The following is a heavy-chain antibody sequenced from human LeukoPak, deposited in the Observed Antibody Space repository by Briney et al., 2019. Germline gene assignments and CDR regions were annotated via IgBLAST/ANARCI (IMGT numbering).Heavy chain of an antibody. J-gene: IGHJ5*02. CDR3: ARDPGGAAAGTGS. CDR1: GGSFSGYY. D-gene: IGHD6-13*01. Sequence: SETLSLTCAVYGGSFSGYYWSWIRQPPGKGLEWIGEINHSGSTNYNPSLKSRVTMSVDTFKNQFSLNLNSVTAADTAVYYCARDPGGAAAGTGSWGQGTLVTVSS. CDR2: INHSGST. V-gene: IGHV4-34*01.